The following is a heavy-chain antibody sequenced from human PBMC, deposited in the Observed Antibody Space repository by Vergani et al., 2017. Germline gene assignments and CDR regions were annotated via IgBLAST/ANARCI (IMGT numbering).Heavy chain of an antibody. CDR3: AREGSSGGTFSGLLLSNMDV. Sequence: QVQLVQSGAEVKKPGSSVKVSCKASGGTFSSYAISWVRQAPGQGLEWMGGISPIFGTANYAQKFQGRVTITADESTSTAYMELSSLRSEDTAVYYCAREGSSGGTFSGLLLSNMDVWGKGTTVTVSS. D-gene: IGHD2-15*01. CDR2: ISPIFGTA. CDR1: GGTFSSYA. V-gene: IGHV1-69*01. J-gene: IGHJ6*03.